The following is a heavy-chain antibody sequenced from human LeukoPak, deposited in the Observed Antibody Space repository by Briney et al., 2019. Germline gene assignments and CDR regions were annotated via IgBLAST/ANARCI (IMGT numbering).Heavy chain of an antibody. V-gene: IGHV3-30-3*01. CDR1: GFTFSSYA. J-gene: IGHJ4*02. D-gene: IGHD6-13*01. Sequence: GGSLRLSCAASGFTFSSYAMHWVRQAPGKGLEWVAVISYDGSNKYYADSAKGRFTISRDNSKNTLYLQMNSLRAEDTAVYYCARYRIAAAGKGDIDYWGQGTLVTVSS. CDR2: ISYDGSNK. CDR3: ARYRIAAAGKGDIDY.